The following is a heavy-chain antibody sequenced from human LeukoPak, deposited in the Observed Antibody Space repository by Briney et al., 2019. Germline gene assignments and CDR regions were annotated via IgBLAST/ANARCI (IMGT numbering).Heavy chain of an antibody. J-gene: IGHJ3*02. CDR1: GYSFTAYY. V-gene: IGHV7-4-1*02. Sequence: ASVKVSCKASGYSFTAYYVHWVLQAPGQGLEWRGWINTNTGNPTYAQGFTGRFVFSLDTSVSTAFLQISSLKAEDTAVYYCARARSGWTSDAFDIWGQATMVTVSS. D-gene: IGHD6-19*01. CDR3: ARARSGWTSDAFDI. CDR2: INTNTGNP.